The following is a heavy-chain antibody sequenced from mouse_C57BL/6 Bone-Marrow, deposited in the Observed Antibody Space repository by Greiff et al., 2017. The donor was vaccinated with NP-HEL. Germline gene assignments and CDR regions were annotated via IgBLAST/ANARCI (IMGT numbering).Heavy chain of an antibody. CDR2: IRSKSNNYAT. V-gene: IGHV10-1*01. CDR1: GFSFNTYA. D-gene: IGHD1-1*01. CDR3: VRGALSGRFAY. J-gene: IGHJ3*01. Sequence: EVQRVESGGGLVQPKGSLKLSCAASGFSFNTYAMNWVRQAPGKGLEWVARIRSKSNNYATYYADSVKDRFTISRDDSESMLYLQMNNLKTEDTAMDYCVRGALSGRFAYWGQGTLVTVSA.